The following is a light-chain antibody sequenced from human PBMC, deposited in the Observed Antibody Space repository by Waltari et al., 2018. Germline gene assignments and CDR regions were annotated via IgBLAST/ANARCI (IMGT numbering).Light chain of an antibody. CDR2: RNN. CDR3: AAWDDSLSGVV. J-gene: IGLJ2*01. V-gene: IGLV1-47*01. CDR1: ISNIGANY. Sequence: QSVLTQPPSASGTPGQRVIIYCSGSISNIGANYVYWYQQLPGTAPKLLIYRNNQRPSGVPDRFSGSKSGTSASLAISGLRSEDEAHYHCAAWDDSLSGVVFGGGTKLTVL.